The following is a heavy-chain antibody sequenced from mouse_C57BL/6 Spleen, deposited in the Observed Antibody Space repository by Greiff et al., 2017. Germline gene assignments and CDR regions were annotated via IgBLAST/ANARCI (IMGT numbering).Heavy chain of an antibody. CDR1: GFTFSSYA. CDR3: AREEYYGSSYPFEY. Sequence: VQLKESGGGLVKPGGSLKLSCAASGFTFSSYAMSWVRQTPEKRLEWVATISDGGSYTYYPDNVKGRFTISRDNAKNNLYLQMSHLKSEDTAMYYCAREEYYGSSYPFEYWGQGTRRT. V-gene: IGHV5-4*01. J-gene: IGHJ2*03. D-gene: IGHD1-1*01. CDR2: ISDGGSYT.